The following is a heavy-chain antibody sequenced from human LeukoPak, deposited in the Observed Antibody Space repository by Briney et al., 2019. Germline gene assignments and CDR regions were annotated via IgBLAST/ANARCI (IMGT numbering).Heavy chain of an antibody. V-gene: IGHV1-18*01. CDR2: ISAYIGNT. J-gene: IGHJ4*02. Sequence: ASVKVSCKASGYTFTSYGISWVRQAPGQGLEWMGWISAYIGNTNYAQKLQGRVTMTTDTSTSTAYMELRSLRSDDTAVYYCARTPPDIVVVPAASYFDYWGQGTLVTVSS. CDR1: GYTFTSYG. D-gene: IGHD2-2*01. CDR3: ARTPPDIVVVPAASYFDY.